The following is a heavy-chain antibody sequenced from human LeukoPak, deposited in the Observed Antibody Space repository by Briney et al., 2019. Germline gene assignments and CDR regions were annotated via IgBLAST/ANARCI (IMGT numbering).Heavy chain of an antibody. V-gene: IGHV4-59*01. J-gene: IGHJ5*02. CDR1: GGSISSYY. D-gene: IGHD1-1*01. CDR3: ARALQPIPSLRWFDP. Sequence: SETLSLTCTVSGGSISSYYWSWIRQPPGKGLEWTGYIYYSGSTNYNPSLKSRVTISVDTSKNQFSLKLSSVTAADTAVYYCARALQPIPSLRWFDPWGQGTLVTVSS. CDR2: IYYSGST.